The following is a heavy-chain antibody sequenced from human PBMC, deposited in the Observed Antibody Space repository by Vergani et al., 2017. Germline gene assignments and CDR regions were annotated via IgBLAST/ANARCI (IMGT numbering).Heavy chain of an antibody. CDR2: SSAYNGNT. D-gene: IGHD2-15*01. CDR3: ARDQRGGYCSGGSCYSGETWYFDL. V-gene: IGHV1-18*01. J-gene: IGHJ2*01. CDR1: GYTFTSYG. Sequence: QVQLVQSGAEVKKPGASVKVSCKASGYTFTSYGISWVRQAPGQGLEWMGWSSAYNGNTNYAQQLQGRVTMTTDTSTSTAYMELSRLRSYDTAVYYCARDQRGGYCSGGSCYSGETWYFDLWGRGTLVTVSS.